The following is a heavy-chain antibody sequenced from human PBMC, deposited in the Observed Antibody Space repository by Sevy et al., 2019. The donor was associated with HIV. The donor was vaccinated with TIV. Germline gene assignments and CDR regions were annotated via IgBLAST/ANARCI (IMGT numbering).Heavy chain of an antibody. D-gene: IGHD6-19*01. J-gene: IGHJ4*02. Sequence: SETLSLTCTVSGGSISSSSYYWGWIRQPPGKGLEWIGSIYYSGSTYYNPSLKSRVTISVDTSKNQFSLKLSSVTAADTAVYYCARGLAVAGTYLDYWGQGTLVTVSS. V-gene: IGHV4-39*01. CDR1: GGSISSSSYY. CDR2: IYYSGST. CDR3: ARGLAVAGTYLDY.